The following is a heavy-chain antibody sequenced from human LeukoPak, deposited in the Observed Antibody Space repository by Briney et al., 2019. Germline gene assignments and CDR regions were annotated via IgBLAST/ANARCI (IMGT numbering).Heavy chain of an antibody. V-gene: IGHV1-3*01. CDR1: GYTFTSYA. Sequence: ASVKVSCKASGYTFTSYAMHWVRQAPGQRLEWMGWINAGNGNTKYSQKFQGRVTITRDTSASTAYMELSSLRSEDTAVYYCARWWVYDSSGYYYYYYGMDVWGQGTTVTVSS. J-gene: IGHJ6*02. D-gene: IGHD3-22*01. CDR3: ARWWVYDSSGYYYYYYGMDV. CDR2: INAGNGNT.